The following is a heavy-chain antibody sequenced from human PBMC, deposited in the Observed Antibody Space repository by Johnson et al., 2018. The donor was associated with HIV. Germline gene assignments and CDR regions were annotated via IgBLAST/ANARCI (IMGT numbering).Heavy chain of an antibody. CDR1: GFIFDDFG. CDR3: ARDDRPDGFDI. J-gene: IGHJ3*02. CDR2: VNWNGART. V-gene: IGHV3-20*04. Sequence: VQLVESGGGVVQPGRSLRLTCAASGFIFDDFGMNWVRHAPGKGLEWVSDVNWNGARTGYADSVKGRFTISRDRSKNTVSLQMNSLRVEDTAVYYCARDDRPDGFDIWGQGTMVTVSS. D-gene: IGHD1-14*01.